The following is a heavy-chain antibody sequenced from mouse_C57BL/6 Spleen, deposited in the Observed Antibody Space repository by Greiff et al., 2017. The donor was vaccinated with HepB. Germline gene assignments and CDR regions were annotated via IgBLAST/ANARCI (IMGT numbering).Heavy chain of an antibody. V-gene: IGHV5-4*03. CDR1: GFTFSSYA. Sequence: EVKVVESGGGLVKPGGSLKLSCAASGFTFSSYAMSWVRQTPEKRLEWVATISDGGSYTYYPDNVKGRFTISRDNAKNNLYLQMSHLKSEDTAMYYCARGGTEYDRGFAYWGQGTLVTVSA. CDR3: ARGGTEYDRGFAY. CDR2: ISDGGSYT. D-gene: IGHD2-4*01. J-gene: IGHJ3*01.